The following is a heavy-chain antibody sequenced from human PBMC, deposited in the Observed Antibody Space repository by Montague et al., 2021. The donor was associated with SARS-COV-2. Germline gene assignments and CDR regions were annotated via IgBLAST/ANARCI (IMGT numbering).Heavy chain of an antibody. D-gene: IGHD6-19*01. Sequence: SETLSLTCDVSGASISSHEWCCWVRQHPGRGLEWLGGIHRDGKTKYNPPLQRRVTMSVDKSNNQLSRRMPAVTAAATAVYYCARVCPSAWRQLDCWGQGILVTVSS. CDR1: GASISSHEW. J-gene: IGHJ4*02. CDR3: ARVCPSAWRQLDC. CDR2: IHRDGKT. V-gene: IGHV4-4*02.